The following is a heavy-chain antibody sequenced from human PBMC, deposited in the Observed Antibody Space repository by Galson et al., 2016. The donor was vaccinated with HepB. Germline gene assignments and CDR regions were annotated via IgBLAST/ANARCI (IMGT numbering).Heavy chain of an antibody. CDR1: GGSVSSGTYY. Sequence: LTCTVSGGSVSSGTYYWYWIRQPPGKGLECIGYISYSGVTNYNPSLKNRVTMSLDTSTNQFSLKLDSVTAADTALYYCATDAGGGSGRYYRRLESWGQGTLVAVSS. CDR2: ISYSGVT. D-gene: IGHD3-10*01. V-gene: IGHV4-61*01. CDR3: ATDAGGGSGRYYRRLES. J-gene: IGHJ5*02.